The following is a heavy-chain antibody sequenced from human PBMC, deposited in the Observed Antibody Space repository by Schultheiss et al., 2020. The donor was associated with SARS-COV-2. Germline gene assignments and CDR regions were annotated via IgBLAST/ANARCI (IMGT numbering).Heavy chain of an antibody. D-gene: IGHD3-22*01. V-gene: IGHV3-15*07. CDR2: IKSKTDGGTT. Sequence: GGSLRLSCAASGFTFDDYAMHWVRQAPGKGLEWVGRIKSKTDGGTTDYAAPVKGRFTISRDDSKNTLYLQMNSLKTEDTAVYYCTTLGGLVGYYDSSGYHYWYGMDVWGQGTTVTVSS. CDR3: TTLGGLVGYYDSSGYHYWYGMDV. CDR1: GFTFDDYA. J-gene: IGHJ6*02.